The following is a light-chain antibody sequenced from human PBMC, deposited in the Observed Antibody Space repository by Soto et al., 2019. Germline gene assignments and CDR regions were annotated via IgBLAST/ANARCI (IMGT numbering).Light chain of an antibody. CDR1: QDVGKW. Sequence: DIQMTQSPSSLSVSVGDRVTITCRASQDVGKWLAWYQQKPGKAPTLLIHGASSLQSGVPPRYSGSGYGTDFTLTISSLQPEDFATYYCQQSYSTPPTFGQGTRLEIK. CDR3: QQSYSTPPT. CDR2: GAS. J-gene: IGKJ5*01. V-gene: IGKV1-39*01.